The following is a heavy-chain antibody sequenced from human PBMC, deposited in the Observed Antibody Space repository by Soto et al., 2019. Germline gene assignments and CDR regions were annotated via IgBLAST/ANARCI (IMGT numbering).Heavy chain of an antibody. CDR2: IIPILGIA. V-gene: IGHV1-69*04. Sequence: ASVKVSCKASGGTFSSYAISWVRQAPGQGLEWMGRIIPILGIANYAQKFQGRVTITADKSTSTAYMELSSLRSEDTAVYYCARPTVTTLFQTPYYYYGMDVWGQGTTVTVSS. CDR3: ARPTVTTLFQTPYYYYGMDV. J-gene: IGHJ6*02. D-gene: IGHD4-17*01. CDR1: GGTFSSYA.